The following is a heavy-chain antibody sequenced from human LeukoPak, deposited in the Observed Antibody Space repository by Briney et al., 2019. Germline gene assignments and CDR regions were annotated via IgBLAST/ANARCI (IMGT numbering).Heavy chain of an antibody. CDR3: ARDRYDIVVVPAARGPYGMDV. V-gene: IGHV3-53*01. CDR2: IYSGGST. J-gene: IGHJ6*02. D-gene: IGHD2-2*01. CDR1: GFTVSSNY. Sequence: PGGSLRLSCAASGFTVSSNYMSWVRQAPGKGLEWVSVIYSGGSTYYADSVKGRFTISRDNSKNTLYLQMNSLRAEDTAVYYCARDRYDIVVVPAARGPYGMDVWGQGTTVTVSS.